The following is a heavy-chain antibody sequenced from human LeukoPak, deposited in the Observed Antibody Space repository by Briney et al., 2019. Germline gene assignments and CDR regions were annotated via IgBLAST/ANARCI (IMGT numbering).Heavy chain of an antibody. CDR1: GYTFTSYG. V-gene: IGHV1-18*01. D-gene: IGHD4-23*01. Sequence: SVKVSCKASGYTFTSYGISWVRQAPGQGLEWMGWISAYNGSTNYAQKLQGRVTMTTDTSTSTAYMELRSLRSDDTAVYYCARGTRGVNSPYFDYWGQGTLVTVSS. J-gene: IGHJ4*02. CDR3: ARGTRGVNSPYFDY. CDR2: ISAYNGST.